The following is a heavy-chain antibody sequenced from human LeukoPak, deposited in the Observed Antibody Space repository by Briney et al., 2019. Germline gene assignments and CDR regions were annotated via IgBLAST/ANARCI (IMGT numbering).Heavy chain of an antibody. V-gene: IGHV3-66*01. J-gene: IGHJ3*02. CDR1: GFTVSSNY. CDR2: IYSGGST. Sequence: PGGSLRLSCAASGFTVSSNYMSWVRQAPGKGLEWVSVIYSGGSTYYADSVKGRFTISRDNSKNTLYLQMNSLRAEDTAVYYCARDSPGYCSGGSCYFGRSDAFDIWGQGTMVTVSS. CDR3: ARDSPGYCSGGSCYFGRSDAFDI. D-gene: IGHD2-15*01.